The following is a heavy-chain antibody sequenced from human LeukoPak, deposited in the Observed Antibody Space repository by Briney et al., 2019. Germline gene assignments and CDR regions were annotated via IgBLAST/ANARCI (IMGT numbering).Heavy chain of an antibody. V-gene: IGHV1-69*13. D-gene: IGHD1-26*01. CDR1: GYTFTSYD. CDR2: IIPIFGTA. CDR3: ATHRIVGAKSLGFDY. Sequence: ASVKVSCKASGYTFTSYDINWVRQATGQGLEWMGGIIPIFGTANYAQKFQGRVTITADESTSTAYMELSSLRSEDTAVYYCATHRIVGAKSLGFDYWGQGTLVTVSS. J-gene: IGHJ4*02.